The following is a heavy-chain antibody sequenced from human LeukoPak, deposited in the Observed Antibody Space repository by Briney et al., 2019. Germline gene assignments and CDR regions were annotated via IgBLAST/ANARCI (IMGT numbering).Heavy chain of an antibody. D-gene: IGHD6-13*01. CDR2: INQDGSKK. CDR3: ARAVAAADSY. CDR1: GFTFSSYA. J-gene: IGHJ4*02. V-gene: IGHV3-7*04. Sequence: GGSLRLSCAASGFTFSSYAMTWVRQAPGKGLEWVANINQDGSKKYYVDSVKGRFTISRDNVKNSVYLQMNSLRAEDTAVYSCARAVAAADSYWGRGTLVTVSS.